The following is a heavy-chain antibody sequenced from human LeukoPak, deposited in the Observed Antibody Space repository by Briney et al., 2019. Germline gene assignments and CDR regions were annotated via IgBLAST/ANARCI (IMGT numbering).Heavy chain of an antibody. D-gene: IGHD3-10*01. CDR2: IYSGGST. J-gene: IGHJ5*02. CDR3: AKASNSGYFYGSGRYENWFDA. CDR1: GFTVSTNY. V-gene: IGHV3-66*01. Sequence: GGSLRLSCAASGFTVSTNYMSWVRQAPGKGLEWLSVIYSGGSTYYADSVKGRFTISRDNSKNTMSLQMNSLRAEDTALYYCAKASNSGYFYGSGRYENWFDAWGQGTLVTVSS.